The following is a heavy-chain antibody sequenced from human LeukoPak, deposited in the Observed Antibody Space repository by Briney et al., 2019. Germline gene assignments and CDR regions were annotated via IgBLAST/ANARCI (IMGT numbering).Heavy chain of an antibody. D-gene: IGHD5-12*01. V-gene: IGHV1-24*01. CDR1: GHTLAELS. Sequence: GASVKVSCEISGHTLAELSMHWVRQGPGKGLDWMGGFDPESGKTIYAEKFQGRVSMTEDTSADTAYMELNSLSSEDTAIYYCATNTYNGYAIDSWGQGTLVTVSS. CDR2: FDPESGKT. J-gene: IGHJ4*02. CDR3: ATNTYNGYAIDS.